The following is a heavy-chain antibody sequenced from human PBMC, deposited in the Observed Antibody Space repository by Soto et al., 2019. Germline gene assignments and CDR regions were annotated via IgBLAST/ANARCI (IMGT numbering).Heavy chain of an antibody. CDR2: INAGNGNT. J-gene: IGHJ4*02. CDR3: ARDYYGSGSYYNLTFDY. Sequence: VKISCEASGYTFTSYAMHCARQAPGQRLEWMGWINAGNGNTKYSQKFQGRVTITRDTSASTAYMELSSLRSEDTAVYYCARDYYGSGSYYNLTFDYWGQGTLVTVSS. V-gene: IGHV1-3*01. D-gene: IGHD3-10*01. CDR1: GYTFTSYA.